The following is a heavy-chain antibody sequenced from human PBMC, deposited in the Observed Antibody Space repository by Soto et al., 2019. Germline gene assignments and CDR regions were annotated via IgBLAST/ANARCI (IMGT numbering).Heavy chain of an antibody. Sequence: ASVKVSCKASGYTFTGNYMNWMRQAPGQGLEWMGWINTNTGEIKYAQKYQARVTMTRDTSISTAYMALSRLTFDDTAVYFCVRGRKQRWSHYYFDYWGQGTLVTVSS. CDR3: VRGRKQRWSHYYFDY. CDR2: INTNTGEI. D-gene: IGHD5-18*01. CDR1: GYTFTGNY. J-gene: IGHJ4*02. V-gene: IGHV1-2*02.